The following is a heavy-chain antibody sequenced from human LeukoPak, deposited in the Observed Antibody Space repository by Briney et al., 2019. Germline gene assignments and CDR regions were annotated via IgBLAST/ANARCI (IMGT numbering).Heavy chain of an antibody. V-gene: IGHV4-34*01. D-gene: IGHD6-13*01. J-gene: IGHJ4*02. CDR3: ARAQDWYSSREEGDY. CDR1: GGSFSGYY. Sequence: KPSGTLSLTCAVYGGSFSGYYWSWIRQPPGKGLEWIGEINHSGSTNYNPSLKSRVTISVDTSKNQFSLKLSSVTAADTAVYYCARAQDWYSSREEGDYWGQGTLVTVSS. CDR2: INHSGST.